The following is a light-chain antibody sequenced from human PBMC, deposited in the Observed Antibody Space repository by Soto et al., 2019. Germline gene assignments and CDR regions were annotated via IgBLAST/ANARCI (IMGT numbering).Light chain of an antibody. Sequence: EIVMTQSPATLSVSPGERATLSCRASQSISSNLAWYQQKPGQAPRLLMFRTSSRATGFPARFSGSGSGTEFTLTTSSLQSEDFGVYYCQQYNNWPRATFGGGTKVEIK. J-gene: IGKJ4*01. V-gene: IGKV3-15*01. CDR1: QSISSN. CDR2: RTS. CDR3: QQYNNWPRAT.